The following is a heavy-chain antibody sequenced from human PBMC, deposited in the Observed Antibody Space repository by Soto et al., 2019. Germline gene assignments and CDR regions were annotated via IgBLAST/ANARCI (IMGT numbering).Heavy chain of an antibody. CDR1: GGFISIDY. Sequence: PSETLSLTCAVSGGFISIDYWSWIRQPPGKGLEWIGYIYYSGSTNYNPSLKSRVTISVDTSKNQFSLKLSSVTAADTAVYYCARMGRFLEWLSFSEDVWGKGTTVTVSS. CDR2: IYYSGST. CDR3: ARMGRFLEWLSFSEDV. V-gene: IGHV4-59*08. D-gene: IGHD3-3*01. J-gene: IGHJ6*04.